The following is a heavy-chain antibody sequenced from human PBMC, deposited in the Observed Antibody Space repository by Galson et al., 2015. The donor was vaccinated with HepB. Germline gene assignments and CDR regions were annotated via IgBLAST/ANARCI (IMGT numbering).Heavy chain of an antibody. D-gene: IGHD2-2*01. CDR2: PSGSGGGA. J-gene: IGHJ4*02. CDR3: AKEVPATGHPDY. Sequence: SLRLSCAASGFTFSNYAMSWVRRAPGKGLEWVSAPSGSGGGAYYADSVKGRFTISRDNSKNTLYLQMNSLRAEDTAVYYCAKEVPATGHPDYWGQGTLVTVSS. V-gene: IGHV3-23*01. CDR1: GFTFSNYA.